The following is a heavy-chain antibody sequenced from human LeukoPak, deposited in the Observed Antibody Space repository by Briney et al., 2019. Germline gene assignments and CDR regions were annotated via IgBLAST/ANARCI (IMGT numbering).Heavy chain of an antibody. CDR3: AKIASAMGKGNNDYYYYYMDV. J-gene: IGHJ6*03. D-gene: IGHD1/OR15-1a*01. V-gene: IGHV3-23*01. Sequence: GGSLRLSCAASGFTFSRYAMSWVRQAAGKGLEWVSTISSTGAGTYYADSVKGRFTISRDNSKNPLYLQMNSLRAEDTAVYYCAKIASAMGKGNNDYYYYYMDVWGKGTTVTISS. CDR2: ISSTGAGT. CDR1: GFTFSRYA.